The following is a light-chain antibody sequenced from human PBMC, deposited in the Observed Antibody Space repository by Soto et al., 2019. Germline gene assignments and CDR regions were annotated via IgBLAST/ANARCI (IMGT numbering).Light chain of an antibody. Sequence: QSALTQPASVSGSPRQSITISCTGTSSDVGSYNLVSWYQQHPGKAPKLIISEVNKRPSGVSSRFSGSKSGYTASLTISGLQAEDEADYYCCSYAGSSTFVVFGGGTKLTVL. CDR2: EVN. J-gene: IGLJ2*01. V-gene: IGLV2-23*02. CDR1: SSDVGSYNL. CDR3: CSYAGSSTFVV.